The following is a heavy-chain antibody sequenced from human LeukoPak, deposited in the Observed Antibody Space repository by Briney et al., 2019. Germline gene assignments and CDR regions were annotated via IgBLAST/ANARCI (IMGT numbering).Heavy chain of an antibody. J-gene: IGHJ5*02. CDR3: ASYIVVGGWFDP. D-gene: IGHD2-15*01. CDR2: IIPIFGTA. CDR1: GGTFISYA. V-gene: IGHV1-69*05. Sequence: SVKVSCKASGGTFISYAISWARQAPGQGLEWMGGIIPIFGTANYAQKFQGRVTITTDESTSTAYMELSSLRSEDTAVYYCASYIVVGGWFDPWGQGTLVTVSS.